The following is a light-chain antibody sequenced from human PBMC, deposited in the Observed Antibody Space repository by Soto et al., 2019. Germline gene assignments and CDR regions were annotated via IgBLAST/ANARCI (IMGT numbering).Light chain of an antibody. Sequence: QSALTQPASVSGSPGQSITISCTGTSSDLGGYNYVSWYQQHPGKAPKLMIYEVNNRPLGVSNRCSGSKSGNTASLTISGLQAEDEADYYCSSYTNSNTLWVFGGGTKLTVL. CDR1: SSDLGGYNY. CDR2: EVN. V-gene: IGLV2-14*01. J-gene: IGLJ3*02. CDR3: SSYTNSNTLWV.